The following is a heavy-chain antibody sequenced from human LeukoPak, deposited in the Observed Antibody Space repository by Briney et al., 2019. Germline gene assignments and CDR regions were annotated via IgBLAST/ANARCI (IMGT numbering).Heavy chain of an antibody. V-gene: IGHV1-18*01. Sequence: ASVKVSCKASGYTFTSYGISWVRQAPGQGLEWMGWISAYNGDTNYAQKFQGRVTMTRDTSISTASMELSRLRSDDTAVYYCARARYNSGFDYWGQGTLVTVSS. D-gene: IGHD6-19*01. J-gene: IGHJ4*02. CDR2: ISAYNGDT. CDR1: GYTFTSYG. CDR3: ARARYNSGFDY.